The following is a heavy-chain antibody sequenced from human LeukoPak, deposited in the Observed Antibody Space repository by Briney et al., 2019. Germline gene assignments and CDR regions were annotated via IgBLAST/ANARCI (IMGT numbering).Heavy chain of an antibody. V-gene: IGHV1-24*01. CDR1: GYTLTELS. Sequence: ASVKVSCKVSGYTLTELSMHWVRQAPGKGLEWMGGFDPEDGETIYAQKFQGRVTMTEDTSTDTAYMELSSLRSEDTAVYYSATPYNLYRWDAFDIWGQGTMVTVSS. CDR3: ATPYNLYRWDAFDI. D-gene: IGHD5-12*01. CDR2: FDPEDGET. J-gene: IGHJ3*02.